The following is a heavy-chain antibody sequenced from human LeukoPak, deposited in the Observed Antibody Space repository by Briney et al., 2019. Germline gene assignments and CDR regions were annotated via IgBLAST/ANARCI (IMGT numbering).Heavy chain of an antibody. CDR1: GFSFSSYG. Sequence: SGGSLRLCCAASGFSFSSYGMHWVRQAPGKGLEWVAVIWYDVTNKYYADSVKGRFTISRDNSKNTLYLQMNSLRAEDTAVYYCAREQRGFSYSRYYFDYGGQETLVTLSS. CDR2: IWYDVTNK. CDR3: AREQRGFSYSRYYFDY. V-gene: IGHV3-33*01. J-gene: IGHJ4*02. D-gene: IGHD5-18*01.